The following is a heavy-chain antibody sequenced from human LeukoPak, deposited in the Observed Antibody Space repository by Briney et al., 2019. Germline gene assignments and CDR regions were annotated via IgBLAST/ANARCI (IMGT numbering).Heavy chain of an antibody. J-gene: IGHJ3*02. CDR3: ASTPTRNAFDI. V-gene: IGHV4-61*02. CDR2: IYTSGST. Sequence: SETLSLTCTVSGGSISSGSYYWSWLPQPAGKGLEWIGRIYTSGSTNYNPSLKSRVTISVDTSKNQFSLKLSSVTAADTAVYYCASTPTRNAFDIWGQGTMVTVSS. D-gene: IGHD1-1*01. CDR1: GGSISSGSYY.